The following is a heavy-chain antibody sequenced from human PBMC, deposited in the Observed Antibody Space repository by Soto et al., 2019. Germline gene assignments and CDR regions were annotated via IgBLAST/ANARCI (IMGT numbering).Heavy chain of an antibody. J-gene: IGHJ6*02. CDR3: ARQQQPRGYYYYGMDV. CDR1: GLNFSNYG. CDR2: ISGSEGTT. D-gene: IGHD6-13*01. Sequence: GGSLRLSCAASGLNFSNYGMSWLRQAPGKGLEWISAISGSEGTTYYRDSVKGRFIISRDNSKSTVYLRINSLKIEDTAVYYCARQQQPRGYYYYGMDVWGQGTTVTVSS. V-gene: IGHV3-23*01.